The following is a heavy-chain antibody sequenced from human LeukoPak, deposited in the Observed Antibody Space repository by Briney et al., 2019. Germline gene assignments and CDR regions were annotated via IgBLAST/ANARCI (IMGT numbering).Heavy chain of an antibody. CDR3: ARGYDILTGYYHPWDY. CDR1: RFTVSSNY. D-gene: IGHD3-9*01. V-gene: IGHV3-48*04. CDR2: ISSSSSTI. Sequence: GGSLRLSCAASRFTVSSNYMTWVRQAPGKGLEWVSYISSSSSTIYYADSVKGRFTISRDNAKNSLYLQMNSLRAEDTAVYYCARGYDILTGYYHPWDYWGQGTLVTVSS. J-gene: IGHJ4*02.